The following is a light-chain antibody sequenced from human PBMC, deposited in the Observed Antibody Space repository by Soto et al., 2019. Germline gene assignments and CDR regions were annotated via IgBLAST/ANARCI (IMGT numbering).Light chain of an antibody. V-gene: IGKV3-11*01. CDR1: QSVSSF. J-gene: IGKJ3*01. CDR3: QHRSSWPGA. CDR2: DAS. Sequence: EVVLTQSPDTLSLSPGGRATLSCRASQSVSSFLAWYQQKPGQAPRLLIYDASNRATGIPARFSGSGSGTDFTLTISSLEPEDFAVYYCQHRSSWPGAFGPGTKVDI.